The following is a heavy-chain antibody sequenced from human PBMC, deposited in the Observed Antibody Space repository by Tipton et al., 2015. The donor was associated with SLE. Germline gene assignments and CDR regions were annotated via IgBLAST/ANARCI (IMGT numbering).Heavy chain of an antibody. D-gene: IGHD2-21*02. CDR3: ARQLGWGDPFAFDY. J-gene: IGHJ4*02. Sequence: LRLSCTVSDDSISGYYWSWIRQPPGKGLEWIGYIGHSGSTNYNPSLNSRVTSSIDTSKNQFSLKLTSVTAADTAVYYCARQLGWGDPFAFDYWGQGTLVTVSP. CDR1: DDSISGYY. CDR2: IGHSGST. V-gene: IGHV4-59*08.